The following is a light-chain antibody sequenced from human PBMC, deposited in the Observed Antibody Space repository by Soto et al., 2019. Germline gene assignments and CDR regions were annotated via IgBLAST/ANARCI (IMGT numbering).Light chain of an antibody. V-gene: IGKV3-20*01. Sequence: EIVLTQSPGTLSLSPGQRATLSCRASQSVTSSYLAWYQQRSGRAPRLLIYGASSRATGIPNRFSGSGSGTDFTLTISRLEPEDFAMYYCQQYGSSPQTFGQGTKVDIK. CDR3: QQYGSSPQT. CDR2: GAS. J-gene: IGKJ1*01. CDR1: QSVTSSY.